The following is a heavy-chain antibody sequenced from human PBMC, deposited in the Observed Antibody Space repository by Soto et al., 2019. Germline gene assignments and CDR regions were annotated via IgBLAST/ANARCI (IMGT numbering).Heavy chain of an antibody. D-gene: IGHD2-2*02. J-gene: IGHJ6*02. CDR3: ARLEGYCSSVSCYNYNYGLDV. CDR1: GYTFTNDW. Sequence: PSVSLMFSCKGSGYTFTNDWVSCVRQMPGKVRELMGRIDPRDSYTNYSPSFEGLVTISADKSISTAYLQWSSLQASDTAIYYCARLEGYCSSVSCYNYNYGLDVWGQGTTVTVSS. CDR2: IDPRDSYT. V-gene: IGHV5-10-1*01.